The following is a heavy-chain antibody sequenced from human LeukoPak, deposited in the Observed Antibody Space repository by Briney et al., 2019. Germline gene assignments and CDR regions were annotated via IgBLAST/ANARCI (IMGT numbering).Heavy chain of an antibody. Sequence: ASVRVSCKASDYTFITYGLSWVRQAPGEGVEWVGWINIYNGNKNYAKKLQGRVTMTTDTSTNTAYMELRSQISDDTAVYYCTRDRSEHYDRSAYSWNDVFDLWGQGTMVTVSS. CDR1: DYTFITYG. V-gene: IGHV1-18*01. CDR2: INIYNGNK. CDR3: TRDRSEHYDRSAYSWNDVFDL. D-gene: IGHD3-22*01. J-gene: IGHJ3*01.